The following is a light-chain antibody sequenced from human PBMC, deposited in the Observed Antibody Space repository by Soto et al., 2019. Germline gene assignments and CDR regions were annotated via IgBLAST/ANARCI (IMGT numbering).Light chain of an antibody. J-gene: IGKJ2*01. CDR3: QQRSNWPPYT. CDR1: QSVSSY. Sequence: EIVLTQSPATLSLSPGERATLSCRASQSVSSYFAWYQQKPGQAPRLLIYDASNSATGIPARFSGSGSGTDFTLPTSSLVAEDFAVYYCQQRSNWPPYTFGQGTKLEIK. V-gene: IGKV3-11*01. CDR2: DAS.